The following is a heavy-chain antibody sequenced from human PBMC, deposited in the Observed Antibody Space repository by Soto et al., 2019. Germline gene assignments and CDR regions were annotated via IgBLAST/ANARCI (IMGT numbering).Heavy chain of an antibody. CDR1: GFTFSSYW. CDR2: IKQDGSEK. Sequence: EVQLVESGGGLVQPWGSLRLSCAASGFTFSSYWMSWVRQAPGKGLEWVANIKQDGSEKYYVDSVKGRFTISRDNAKNSLYLQMNSLRAEDTAVYYCARGLGIRGNWFDPWGQGTLVTVSS. V-gene: IGHV3-7*01. CDR3: ARGLGIRGNWFDP. D-gene: IGHD7-27*01. J-gene: IGHJ5*02.